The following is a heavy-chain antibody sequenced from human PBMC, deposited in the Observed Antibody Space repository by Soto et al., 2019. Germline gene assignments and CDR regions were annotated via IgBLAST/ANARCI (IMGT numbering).Heavy chain of an antibody. CDR3: ARGRGLAARPQHLDH. D-gene: IGHD6-6*01. J-gene: IGHJ4*02. V-gene: IGHV3-30*04. CDR1: GFLFSGYA. Sequence: QVQLVESGGGVVQPGGSLRLSCATSGFLFSGYAMHWVRQTPAKGLEWVAVMSYDGKEKYYADSAEGRFTISRESSGVTLYLQMSSLRVEDTAVYYCARGRGLAARPQHLDHWGQGTLVTLSS. CDR2: MSYDGKEK.